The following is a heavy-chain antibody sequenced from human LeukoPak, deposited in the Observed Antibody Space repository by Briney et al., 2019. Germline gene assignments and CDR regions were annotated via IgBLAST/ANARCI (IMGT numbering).Heavy chain of an antibody. CDR1: GFTFTSYA. CDR2: ISGTGDST. V-gene: IGHV3-23*01. CDR3: AKELCSYARILLFDY. J-gene: IGHJ4*02. D-gene: IGHD2-2*01. Sequence: PGGSLRLSCAASGFTFTSYAMSWVRQAPGKGLEWVSAISGTGDSTYYADPVKGRFTISRDNSKNTLYLQMNSLRAEDTAVYYCAKELCSYARILLFDYWGKGTLVTVSS.